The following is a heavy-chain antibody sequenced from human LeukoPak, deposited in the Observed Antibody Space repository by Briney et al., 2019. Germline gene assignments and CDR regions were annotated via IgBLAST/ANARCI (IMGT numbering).Heavy chain of an antibody. CDR1: VYSICSAYF. V-gene: IGHV4-38-2*01. Sequence: SETLSLICAVSVYSICSAYFWGWLRQPPGKGLEWIGSIYYSGTTDYNPSLKSRVTISVDTSKNHLSLRLSSVTAADTAVYYCARGYDSSGYYYPDWFDPWGQGTLVTVSS. CDR3: ARGYDSSGYYYPDWFDP. D-gene: IGHD3-22*01. J-gene: IGHJ5*02. CDR2: IYYSGTT.